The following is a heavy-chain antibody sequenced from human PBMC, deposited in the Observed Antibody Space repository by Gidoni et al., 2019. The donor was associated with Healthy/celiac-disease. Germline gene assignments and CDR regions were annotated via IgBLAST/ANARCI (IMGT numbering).Heavy chain of an antibody. CDR1: GGSISSGAYS. Sequence: QLQLQESGSGLVKPSQTLSLTCAVSGGSISSGAYSWSWIRQPPGKGLEWIGYIYHSGSTYYNPSLKSRVTISVDRSKNQFSLKLSSVTAADTAVYYCARGGSSPGYYYYYYMDVWGKGTTVTVSS. D-gene: IGHD6-6*01. CDR3: ARGGSSPGYYYYYYMDV. V-gene: IGHV4-30-2*01. CDR2: IYHSGST. J-gene: IGHJ6*03.